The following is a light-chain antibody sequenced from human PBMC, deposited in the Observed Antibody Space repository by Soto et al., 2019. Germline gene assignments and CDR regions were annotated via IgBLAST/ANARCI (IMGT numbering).Light chain of an antibody. CDR3: VSYTDTDTLV. CDR2: EVS. CDR1: SSDVGGYSY. V-gene: IGLV2-14*01. J-gene: IGLJ1*01. Sequence: QSVLTQPASVSGSPGQSITISCTGTSSDVGGYSYVSWYQQHPGKAPKLMIYEVSDRPSGVSNRFSGSKSGNTASLTISGLQPDDEGDYFCVSYTDTDTLVFGTGTKVTVL.